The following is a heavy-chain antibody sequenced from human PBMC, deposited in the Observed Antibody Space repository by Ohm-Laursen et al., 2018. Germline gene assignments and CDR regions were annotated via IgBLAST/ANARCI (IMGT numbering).Heavy chain of an antibody. CDR3: ARVNDSNVRWYFDL. J-gene: IGHJ2*01. CDR1: GGSISSYY. V-gene: IGHV4-4*07. D-gene: IGHD3-22*01. Sequence: VTLSLTCAVSGGSISSYYWSWIRQPAGQGLEWIGRFYAGGSTNYNSSQKSRVTMSADTSKNQFPLKLSSVTAADTAVYYCARVNDSNVRWYFDLWGRGTLVTVSS. CDR2: FYAGGST.